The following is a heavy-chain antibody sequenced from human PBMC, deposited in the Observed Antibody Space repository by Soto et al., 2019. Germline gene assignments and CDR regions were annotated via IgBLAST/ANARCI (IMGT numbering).Heavy chain of an antibody. CDR2: IYHSGST. CDR3: ARHLNLGTYYTAVDY. J-gene: IGHJ4*02. Sequence: KTSETLSLTCTVSGASISSYYWSWIRQSPGKGLEWIAYIYHSGSTNYNPSLKSRVTISVDTSKNQFSLKLSSVTAADTGVYYCARHLNLGTYYTAVDYWGQGTLVTVSS. D-gene: IGHD3-10*01. CDR1: GASISSYY. V-gene: IGHV4-59*08.